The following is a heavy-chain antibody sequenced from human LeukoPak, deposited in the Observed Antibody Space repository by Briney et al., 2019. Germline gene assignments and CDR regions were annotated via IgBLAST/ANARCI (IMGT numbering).Heavy chain of an antibody. V-gene: IGHV3-15*01. CDR2: IKSKPDGGTT. D-gene: IGHD2-21*01. CDR1: GFTFSNAW. J-gene: IGHJ4*02. Sequence: GGSLRLSCVGSGFTFSNAWMNWVRQAPGKGLEWVGRIKSKPDGGTTDYAAPGKGRFTISRDDSKTTVYLQMKSLKTEDTAVYYCSTGGYFYDYWGQGTLVTVSS. CDR3: STGGYFYDY.